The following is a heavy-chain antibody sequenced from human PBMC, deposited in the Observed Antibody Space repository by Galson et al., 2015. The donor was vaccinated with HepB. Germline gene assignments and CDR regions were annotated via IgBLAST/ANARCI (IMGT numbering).Heavy chain of an antibody. CDR2: ISYDGSNK. D-gene: IGHD4-17*01. J-gene: IGHJ3*02. CDR3: AKDRATVTTFTFDI. V-gene: IGHV3-30*18. Sequence: SLRLSCAASGFTFSSFGMHWVRQTPGKGLEWVAVISYDGSNKFYVDSVKGRFTISRDNSKNTLYLQMNGLRVEDTAVYYCAKDRATVTTFTFDIWGQGTMVTVSS. CDR1: GFTFSSFG.